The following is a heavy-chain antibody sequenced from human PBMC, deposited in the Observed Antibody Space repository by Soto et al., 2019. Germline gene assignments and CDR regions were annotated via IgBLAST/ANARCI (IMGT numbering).Heavy chain of an antibody. Sequence: SETLSLTCTVSGGSISSGGYYWSWIRQHPGKGPEWIGYIYYSGSTYYNPSLKSRVTISVDTSKNQFSLKLSSVTAADTAVYYCARVISYGYFDYWGQGTLVTVSS. D-gene: IGHD1-26*01. V-gene: IGHV4-31*03. CDR1: GGSISSGGYY. CDR3: ARVISYGYFDY. CDR2: IYYSGST. J-gene: IGHJ4*02.